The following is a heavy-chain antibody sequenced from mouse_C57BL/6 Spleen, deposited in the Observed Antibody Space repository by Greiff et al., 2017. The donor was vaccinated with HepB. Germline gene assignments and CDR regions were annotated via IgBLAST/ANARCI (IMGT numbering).Heavy chain of an antibody. CDR3: APTTAYYSNYDGPWFAY. J-gene: IGHJ3*01. CDR1: GYAFSSSW. D-gene: IGHD2-5*01. Sequence: QVHVKQSGPELVKPGASVKISCKASGYAFSSSWMNWVKQRPGKGLEWIGRIYPGDGDTNYNGKFKGKATLTADKSSSTAYMQLSSLTSEDSAVYFCAPTTAYYSNYDGPWFAYWGQGTLVTVSA. V-gene: IGHV1-82*01. CDR2: IYPGDGDT.